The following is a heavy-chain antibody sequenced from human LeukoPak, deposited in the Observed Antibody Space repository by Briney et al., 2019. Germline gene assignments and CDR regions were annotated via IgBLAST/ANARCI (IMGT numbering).Heavy chain of an antibody. CDR1: GGSISFYY. J-gene: IGHJ4*02. CDR2: IYYSGST. Sequence: PSETLSLTCTVSGGSISFYYWSWIRQPPGTGLEWIGYIYYSGSTNYNPSLKSRVTISVDTSKNQFSLKLSSVTAADTAVYYCASYKGYYHGSGSYSLDYWGQGTLVTVSS. CDR3: ASYKGYYHGSGSYSLDY. V-gene: IGHV4-59*12. D-gene: IGHD3-10*01.